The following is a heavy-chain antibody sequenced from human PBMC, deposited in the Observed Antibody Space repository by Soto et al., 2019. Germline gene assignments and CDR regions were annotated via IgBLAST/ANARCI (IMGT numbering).Heavy chain of an antibody. D-gene: IGHD3-16*01. J-gene: IGHJ3*02. CDR2: ISYDGSNK. CDR3: AKDFGEGDAFDI. CDR1: GFTFSSYG. Sequence: QVQLVESGGGVVQPGRSLRLSCAASGFTFSSYGMHWVRQAPGKGLEWVAVISYDGSNKYYADSVKGRFTISRDNSKNTLYLQMTSLRAEDTAVYYCAKDFGEGDAFDIWGQGTMVTVSS. V-gene: IGHV3-30*18.